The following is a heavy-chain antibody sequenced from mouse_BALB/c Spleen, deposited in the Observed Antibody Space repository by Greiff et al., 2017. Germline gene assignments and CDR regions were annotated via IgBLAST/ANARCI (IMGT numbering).Heavy chain of an antibody. CDR2: ISTYYGDA. CDR3: ARDWFAY. CDR1: GYTFTDYA. Sequence: LKESGAELVRPGVSVKISCKGSGYTFTDYAMHWVKQSHAKSLEWIGVISTYYGDASYNQKFKGKATMTVDKSSSTAYMELARLTSEDSAIYYCARDWFAYWGQGTLVTVSA. J-gene: IGHJ3*01. V-gene: IGHV1S137*01.